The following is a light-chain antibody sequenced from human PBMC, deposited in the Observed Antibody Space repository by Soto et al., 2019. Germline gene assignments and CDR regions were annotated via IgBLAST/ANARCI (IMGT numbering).Light chain of an antibody. J-gene: IGKJ1*01. CDR2: DAS. CDR3: QQYSYSPWP. Sequence: DIQMTQSPSTLSASVGDRVTITCRASQSVTTWLAWYQQKPGKAPKLLIYDASNLHSGVPSRFSAGGSGTQFTLTISSLQPDDCATYYCQQYSYSPWPFGQGTKVEIK. CDR1: QSVTTW. V-gene: IGKV1-5*01.